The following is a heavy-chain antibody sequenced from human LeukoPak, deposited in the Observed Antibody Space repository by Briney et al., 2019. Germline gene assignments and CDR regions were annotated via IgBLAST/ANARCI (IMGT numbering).Heavy chain of an antibody. CDR1: GGSISSSSYY. Sequence: SETLSLTCTVSGGSISSSSYYWGWIRQPPGKGLEWIGSIYYSGSTYYNPSLKSRVTISVDTSKNQFSLKLSSVTAADTAVYYCARSYYDSSGYYFDYWGQGTLVTVSS. CDR3: ARSYYDSSGYYFDY. D-gene: IGHD3-22*01. CDR2: IYYSGST. J-gene: IGHJ4*02. V-gene: IGHV4-39*07.